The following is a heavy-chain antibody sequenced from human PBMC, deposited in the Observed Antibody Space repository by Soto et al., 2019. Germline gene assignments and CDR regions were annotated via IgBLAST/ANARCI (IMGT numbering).Heavy chain of an antibody. V-gene: IGHV3-23*01. J-gene: IGHJ5*02. D-gene: IGHD6-13*01. CDR2: VTSTSAST. CDR1: GFTFSSHA. Sequence: EELLLESGGGLVQPGGSLRLSCAASGFTFSSHAMSWVRQAPGKGLEWVSGVTSTSASTYYADSVKCRFTVSRDNSKNTLYLQMNSLRAEDTAIYYCAKAGGLCGGSSCYPNGFGPWGQGTLVTVSS. CDR3: AKAGGLCGGSSCYPNGFGP.